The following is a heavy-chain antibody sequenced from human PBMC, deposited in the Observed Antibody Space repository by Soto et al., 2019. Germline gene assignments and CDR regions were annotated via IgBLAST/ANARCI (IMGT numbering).Heavy chain of an antibody. CDR2: INSDGSST. D-gene: IGHD6-13*01. CDR1: GFTFSSYW. J-gene: IGHJ4*02. Sequence: SLRLSCAASGFTFSSYWMHWVRQAPGKGLVWVSRINSDGSSTSYADSVKGRFTISRDNAKNTLYLQMNSLRAEDTAVYYCARVFQQLVRSTALDYWGQGTLVTVSS. V-gene: IGHV3-74*01. CDR3: ARVFQQLVRSTALDY.